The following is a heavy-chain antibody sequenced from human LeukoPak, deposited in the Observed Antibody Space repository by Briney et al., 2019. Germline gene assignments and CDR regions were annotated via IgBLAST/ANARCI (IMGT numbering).Heavy chain of an antibody. V-gene: IGHV3-21*04. CDR2: ISSSSNYI. CDR1: GFTFSSYS. Sequence: PGGSLRLSCAASGFTFSSYSMNWVRQAPGKGLEWVSSISSSSNYIYYADSVKGRFTISRDNAKNSLYLQMNSLRAEDTALYYCAKDNSGSGKGFYDYWGQGTLVTVSS. D-gene: IGHD3-10*01. J-gene: IGHJ4*02. CDR3: AKDNSGSGKGFYDY.